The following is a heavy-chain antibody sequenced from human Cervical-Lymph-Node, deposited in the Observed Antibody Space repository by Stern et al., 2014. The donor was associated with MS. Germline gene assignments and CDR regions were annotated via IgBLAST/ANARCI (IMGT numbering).Heavy chain of an antibody. V-gene: IGHV3-21*01. CDR3: APPPAMAGAVVDF. D-gene: IGHD6-19*01. J-gene: IGHJ4*02. CDR1: GFTFSRYT. Sequence: EVQLVEPGGGLVKPGGSVRLSCAASGFTFSRYTMTWVRQAPGKGLEFVSSISSSSSYIYYADSVKGRFTISRDNANNSVFLQMNSLRAEDTAIYYCAPPPAMAGAVVDFWGQGTLVTVSS. CDR2: ISSSSSYI.